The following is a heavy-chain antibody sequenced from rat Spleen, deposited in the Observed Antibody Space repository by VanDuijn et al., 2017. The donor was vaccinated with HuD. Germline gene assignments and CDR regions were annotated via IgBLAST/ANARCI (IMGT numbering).Heavy chain of an antibody. D-gene: IGHD3-1*01. Sequence: QVQLKESGPGLVQPSQTLSLTCTVSGFSLASYNVHWVRQPTGKGLEWMGVIWGNGNTNYNSALISRLSISRDTSKNQVFLKMNSLQTDDTGTYYCTIHPRYWGQGVMVTVSS. CDR3: TIHPRY. J-gene: IGHJ2*01. CDR1: GFSLASYN. CDR2: IWGNGNT. V-gene: IGHV2-13*01.